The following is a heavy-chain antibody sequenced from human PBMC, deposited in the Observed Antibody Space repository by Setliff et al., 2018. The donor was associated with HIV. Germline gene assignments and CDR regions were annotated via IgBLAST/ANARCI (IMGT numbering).Heavy chain of an antibody. J-gene: IGHJ6*03. CDR3: TTDMKWSALYYYYTDV. Sequence: PGGSLRLSCEASGFIFSDSAMHWVRQAPGKGLEWVGHVRSKANNYATGFGASVKGRFTISRSDSKNTTSLHMHSLETEDTAVYYCTTDMKWSALYYYYTDVWGSGTTVTVSS. D-gene: IGHD2-8*01. V-gene: IGHV3-73*01. CDR1: GFIFSDSA. CDR2: VRSKANNYAT.